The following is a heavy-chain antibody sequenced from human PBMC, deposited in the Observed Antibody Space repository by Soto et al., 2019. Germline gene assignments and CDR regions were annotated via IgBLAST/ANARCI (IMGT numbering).Heavy chain of an antibody. J-gene: IGHJ4*02. V-gene: IGHV3-23*01. CDR1: RFTFNTYA. D-gene: IGHD3-22*01. CDR2: ITTRGART. CDR3: ARERSYSSDSCYS. Sequence: PGGSLRLSCAASRFTFNTYAMTWVRQTPGKRMEWVSFITTRGARTYYADPVTGRFTISTDSSRNSRYLQRNSLRPDNTAVYFGARERSYSSDSCYSWGKGSRGTVSS.